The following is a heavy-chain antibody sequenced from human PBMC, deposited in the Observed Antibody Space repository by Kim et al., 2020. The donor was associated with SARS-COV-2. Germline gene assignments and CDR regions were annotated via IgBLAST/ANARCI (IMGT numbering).Heavy chain of an antibody. Sequence: SETLSLTCTVSGGSISSSSYYWGWIRQPPGKGLEWIGSIYYSGSTYYNPSLKSRVTISVDASKNQFSLKLSSVTAADTAVYYCARHSTVWDVTYCGGDCFFDYWGQGTLVTVSS. V-gene: IGHV4-39*01. D-gene: IGHD2-21*01. CDR2: IYYSGST. CDR1: GGSISSSSYY. CDR3: ARHSTVWDVTYCGGDCFFDY. J-gene: IGHJ4*02.